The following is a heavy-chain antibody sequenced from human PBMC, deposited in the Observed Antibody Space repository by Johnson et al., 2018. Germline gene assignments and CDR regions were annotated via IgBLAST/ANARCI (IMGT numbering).Heavy chain of an antibody. CDR1: GGPFSGFY. V-gene: IGHV4-34*01. D-gene: IGHD3-10*01. Sequence: QVQLQQWGAGLLKPSETLSLPCAVYGGPFSGFYWTWIRQPPGKGLEWIGEINHSGTSNYNPSLPSRVTISVAPSKNQFSLELSSVTAADPAVYYWARGGGRGGSDNTGAYYYMYVGGNGTTVTVSS. J-gene: IGHJ6*03. CDR3: ARGGGRGGSDNTGAYYYMYV. CDR2: INHSGTS.